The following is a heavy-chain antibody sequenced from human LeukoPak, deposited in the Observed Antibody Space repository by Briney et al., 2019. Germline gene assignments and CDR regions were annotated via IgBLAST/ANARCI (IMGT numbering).Heavy chain of an antibody. D-gene: IGHD3-10*01. Sequence: GGSLRLSCAASGFTFTNYAINWVRQAPGKGLEWVSTITRSGSATYYADSVKGRFTISRDKSKNTLDLQMNTLRAEDTAVYYCARGSSFFGHYFDYWGQGTLVTVSS. CDR1: GFTFTNYA. V-gene: IGHV3-23*01. CDR2: ITRSGSAT. J-gene: IGHJ4*02. CDR3: ARGSSFFGHYFDY.